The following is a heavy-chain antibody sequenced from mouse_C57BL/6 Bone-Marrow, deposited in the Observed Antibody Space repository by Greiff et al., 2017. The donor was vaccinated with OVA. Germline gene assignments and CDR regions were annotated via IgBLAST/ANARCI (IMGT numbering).Heavy chain of an antibody. D-gene: IGHD1-1*01. CDR1: GYTFTSYW. CDR3: THYYGSSYVGY. CDR2: IYPGNSDT. V-gene: IGHV1-5*01. J-gene: IGHJ2*01. Sequence: VQLQQSGTVLARPGASVKMSCKTSGYTFTSYWMHWVKQRPGQGLEWIGAIYPGNSDTSYNQKFKGKAKLTAVTSASTAYMELSSLTNEDSAVYYCTHYYGSSYVGYWGQGTTLTVSS.